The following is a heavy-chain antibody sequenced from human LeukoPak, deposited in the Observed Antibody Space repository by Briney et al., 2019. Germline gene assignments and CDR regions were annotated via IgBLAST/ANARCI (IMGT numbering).Heavy chain of an antibody. CDR1: GFTFSSYG. CDR3: AREHVCSSTSCSYYYYYGMDV. D-gene: IGHD2-2*01. J-gene: IGHJ6*04. Sequence: GRPLRLSCAASGFTFSSYGMHWVRQAPGKGLDWVAVIWYDGSNKYYADSVKGRFTISRDNSKNTLYLQMNSLRAEDTAVYYCAREHVCSSTSCSYYYYYGMDVWGKGTTVTVSS. V-gene: IGHV3-33*01. CDR2: IWYDGSNK.